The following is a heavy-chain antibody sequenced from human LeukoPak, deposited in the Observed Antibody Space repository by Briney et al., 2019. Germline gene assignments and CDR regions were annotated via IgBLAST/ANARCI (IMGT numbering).Heavy chain of an antibody. V-gene: IGHV4-39*01. CDR2: IYYSGST. Sequence: SETLSLTCTVAGGSISSSSYDWGWIRQPPGKGLEWIGSIYYSGSTYYNPSLKSRGTRSGATSKNQLSLKRRPLTAADRAVYYCARHFRDYASSGYSYVAALNWFDPWGQGTLVTVSS. CDR1: GGSISSSSYD. D-gene: IGHD3-22*01. CDR3: ARHFRDYASSGYSYVAALNWFDP. J-gene: IGHJ5*02.